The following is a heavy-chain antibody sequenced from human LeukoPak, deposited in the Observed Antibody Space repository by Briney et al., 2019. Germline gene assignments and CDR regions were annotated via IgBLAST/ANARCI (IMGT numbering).Heavy chain of an antibody. D-gene: IGHD6-13*01. CDR2: ISGSGGST. CDR3: AKDPDSSSWYDNYFDY. CDR1: GFTFSSYD. J-gene: IGHJ4*02. Sequence: GGSLRLSCAASGFTFSSYDMSWVPQAPGKGLEWVSAISGSGGSTYYADSVKGRFTISRDNSKNTLYLQMNSLRAEDTAVYYCAKDPDSSSWYDNYFDYWGQGTLVTVSS. V-gene: IGHV3-23*01.